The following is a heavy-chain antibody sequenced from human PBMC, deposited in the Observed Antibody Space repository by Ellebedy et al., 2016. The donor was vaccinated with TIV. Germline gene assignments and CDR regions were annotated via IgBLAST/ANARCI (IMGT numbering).Heavy chain of an antibody. J-gene: IGHJ5*02. Sequence: SETLSLTXAVYGGSFSGYYWTWIRQPPGKGLEWIGEINHSGSTNYNPSLKSRVTILIDTSKSQFSLKVTSVTAADTAVYYCARGSGGRFKWFDPWGQGTPVTVSS. CDR2: INHSGST. V-gene: IGHV4-34*01. CDR1: GGSFSGYY. CDR3: ARGSGGRFKWFDP. D-gene: IGHD2-15*01.